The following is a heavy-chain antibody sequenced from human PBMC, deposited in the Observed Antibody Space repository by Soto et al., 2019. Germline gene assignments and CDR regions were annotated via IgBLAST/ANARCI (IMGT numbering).Heavy chain of an antibody. CDR1: GGSFSGYY. V-gene: IGHV4-34*01. Sequence: PSETLSLTCAVYGGSFSGYYWSWIRQPPGKGLEWIGEINHSGSTNYNPSLKSRVTISVDTSKNQFSLKLSSVTAADTAVYYCARTLQYDXSYXYYYYYXMXVXGQGTTVTVS. CDR2: INHSGST. J-gene: IGHJ6*02. D-gene: IGHD3-22*01. CDR3: ARTLQYDXSYXYYYYYXMXV.